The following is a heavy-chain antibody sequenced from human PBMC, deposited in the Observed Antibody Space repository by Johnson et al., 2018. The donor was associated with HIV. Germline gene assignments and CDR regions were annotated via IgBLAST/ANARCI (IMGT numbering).Heavy chain of an antibody. CDR2: ISYDGSNK. V-gene: IGHV3-30*03. J-gene: IGHJ3*02. D-gene: IGHD6-19*01. CDR3: ARDNSSGWYRPGVDAFDI. CDR1: GFTFSSYG. Sequence: QVQLVESGGGVVQPGRSLRLSCAASGFTFSSYGMHWVRQAPGKGLEWVAVISYDGSNKYYADSVKGRFTITRDNSKNTLYLQMNSLRAEDTAVYYCARDNSSGWYRPGVDAFDIWGQGTMVTVSS.